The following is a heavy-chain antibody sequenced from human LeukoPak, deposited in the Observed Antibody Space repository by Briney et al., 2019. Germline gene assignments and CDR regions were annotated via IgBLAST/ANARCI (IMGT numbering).Heavy chain of an antibody. J-gene: IGHJ6*02. CDR3: ARQRYCSSTSCKNYYYYYGMDV. D-gene: IGHD2-2*01. CDR2: IYPNDSDT. Sequence: GESLKISCKGSGYNFTNYWIAWVRQMPGKGLEWMGIIYPNDSDTRYRPSFQGQVSISADKSINTAYLQWSSLKASDTAMYYCARQRYCSSTSCKNYYYYYGMDVWGQGTTVPVSS. V-gene: IGHV5-51*01. CDR1: GYNFTNYW.